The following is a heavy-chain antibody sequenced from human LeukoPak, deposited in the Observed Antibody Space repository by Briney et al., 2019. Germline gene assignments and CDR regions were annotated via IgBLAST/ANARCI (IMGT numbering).Heavy chain of an antibody. V-gene: IGHV4-59*12. D-gene: IGHD2-15*01. CDR1: GGSIRSYY. J-gene: IGHJ3*02. CDR3: AREPGVRGSFDI. CDR2: IYYSGGT. Sequence: SETLSLTCTVSGGSIRSYYWSWIRQPPGKGLEWIGYIYYSGGTNYNPSLKSRVTISVDTSKNQFSLKLSSVTAADTAVYYCAREPGVRGSFDIWGQGTKVTVSS.